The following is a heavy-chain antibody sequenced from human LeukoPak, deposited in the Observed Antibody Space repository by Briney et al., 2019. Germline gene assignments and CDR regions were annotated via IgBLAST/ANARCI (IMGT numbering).Heavy chain of an antibody. CDR3: VRFGVNYDMDV. Sequence: PSENLSLTCSVSGGSISGYYWTWVRQPPGKGLEWIGQIHYSGRADYNPSLKSRITMSVDTSRNQISLKLSSVTAADTAIYYCVRFGVNYDMDVWGQGTTVTVFS. J-gene: IGHJ6*02. V-gene: IGHV4-59*01. D-gene: IGHD3-16*01. CDR2: IHYSGRA. CDR1: GGSISGYY.